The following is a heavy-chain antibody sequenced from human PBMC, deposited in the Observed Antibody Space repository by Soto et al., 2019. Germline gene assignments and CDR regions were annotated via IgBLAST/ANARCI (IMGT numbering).Heavy chain of an antibody. CDR2: IIPIFGTA. V-gene: IGHV1-69*01. J-gene: IGHJ5*02. D-gene: IGHD1-26*01. CDR3: AREMPRKDWEGCWFDP. Sequence: QVQLVQSGAEVKKPGSSVKVSCKASGGTFSSYAISWVRQAPGQGLEWMGGIIPIFGTANYAQKFQGRVTITADESTSTAYMELISLRSEDTAVYYCAREMPRKDWEGCWFDPWGQGTLVTVSS. CDR1: GGTFSSYA.